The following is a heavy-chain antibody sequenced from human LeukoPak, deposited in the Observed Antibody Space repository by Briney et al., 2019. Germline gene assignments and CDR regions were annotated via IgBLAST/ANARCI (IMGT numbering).Heavy chain of an antibody. Sequence: SETLSLTCTVSGGSISSYYWSWIRQPPGKGLEWIGYIYYSGSTNYNPSLKSRVTISVDTSKNQFSLKLSSVTAADTAVYYCARWYPFDVDAFDIWGQGTMVTVSS. CDR2: IYYSGST. CDR1: GGSISSYY. V-gene: IGHV4-59*08. CDR3: ARWYPFDVDAFDI. D-gene: IGHD6-13*01. J-gene: IGHJ3*02.